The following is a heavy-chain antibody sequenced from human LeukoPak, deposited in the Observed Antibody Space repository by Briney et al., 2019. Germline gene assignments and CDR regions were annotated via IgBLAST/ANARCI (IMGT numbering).Heavy chain of an antibody. Sequence: SETLSLTCTVSGRSFSSSSYYWGWIRQPPGKGLEWIGSIYYSGSTYYNPSLKSRVTISVDTSKNQFSLKLSSVTAADTAVYYCARDTGYSYALYYFDYWGQGTLVTVSS. J-gene: IGHJ4*02. D-gene: IGHD5-18*01. CDR2: IYYSGST. V-gene: IGHV4-39*01. CDR1: GRSFSSSSYY. CDR3: ARDTGYSYALYYFDY.